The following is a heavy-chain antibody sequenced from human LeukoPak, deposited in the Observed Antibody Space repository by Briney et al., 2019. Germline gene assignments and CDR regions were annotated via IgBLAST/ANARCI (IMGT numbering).Heavy chain of an antibody. CDR3: TRDQRYYGSGSYYKPSAYYYYYMDV. CDR2: IYTSGST. D-gene: IGHD3-10*01. J-gene: IGHJ6*03. Sequence: SETLSLTCTVSGGSISSYYWSWIRQPAGKGLEWIGRIYTSGSTNYNPSLKSRVTMSVDTPKNQFSLKLSSATAADTAVYYCTRDQRYYGSGSYYKPSAYYYYYMDVWGKGTTVTVSS. V-gene: IGHV4-4*07. CDR1: GGSISSYY.